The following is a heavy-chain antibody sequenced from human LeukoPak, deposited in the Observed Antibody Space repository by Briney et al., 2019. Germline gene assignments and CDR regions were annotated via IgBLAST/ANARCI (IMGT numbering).Heavy chain of an antibody. CDR1: GFTFSSYA. CDR3: AKDFFRGGDTAYAFDI. Sequence: GGSLRLSCAASGFTFSSYAMSWVRQAPGKGLEWVSGISASGGTTFYADSVKGRITISRDNSKNTLYLQMNSLRAEDTAVYYCAKDFFRGGDTAYAFDIWGQGTMVTVSS. D-gene: IGHD2-21*02. V-gene: IGHV3-23*01. CDR2: ISASGGTT. J-gene: IGHJ3*02.